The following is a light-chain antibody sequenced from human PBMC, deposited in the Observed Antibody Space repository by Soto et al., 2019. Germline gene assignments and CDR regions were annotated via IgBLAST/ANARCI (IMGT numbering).Light chain of an antibody. CDR1: SSDVGGYKY. CDR3: CSYAGSSTHV. CDR2: DVS. V-gene: IGLV2-11*01. Sequence: QSALTQPRSVSGSPGQSVTISCTGTSSDVGGYKYVSWYQQHPGKAPKLMMYDVSKRPSGVPDRFSGSKSGNTASLTLSGLQAEDEDDSYCCSYAGSSTHVFGTGTKLTVL. J-gene: IGLJ1*01.